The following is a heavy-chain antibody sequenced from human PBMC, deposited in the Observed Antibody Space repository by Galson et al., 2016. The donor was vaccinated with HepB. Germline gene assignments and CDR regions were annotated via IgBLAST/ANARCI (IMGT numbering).Heavy chain of an antibody. Sequence: SETLSLTCAVSGGSISASSGNWWSWFRQSPGKGLEWIGEIYLSGTTNYNPSLESRVTISVDKSKNHFSLKMNSVAAADTAVYYCARSVVDTAMILPRYDPWGQGILVTVSS. CDR1: GGSISASSGNW. CDR2: IYLSGTT. CDR3: ARSVVDTAMILPRYDP. J-gene: IGHJ5*02. V-gene: IGHV4-4*02. D-gene: IGHD5-18*01.